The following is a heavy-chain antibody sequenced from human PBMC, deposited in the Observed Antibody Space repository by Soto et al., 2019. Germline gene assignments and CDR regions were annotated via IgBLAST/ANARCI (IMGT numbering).Heavy chain of an antibody. J-gene: IGHJ4*02. Sequence: QVQLQESGPGLVKPSQTLSLTCTVSGGSISTVDYWWSWIRQSPDMGLEWIGHIYDGGRTYNNPSLASGVTMSVDTSTSQLSLTLSSVSAADTAVYYCARGPSGDKVDSWGQGTLVTVSS. V-gene: IGHV4-30-4*01. CDR2: IYDGGRT. D-gene: IGHD7-27*01. CDR1: GGSISTVDYW. CDR3: ARGPSGDKVDS.